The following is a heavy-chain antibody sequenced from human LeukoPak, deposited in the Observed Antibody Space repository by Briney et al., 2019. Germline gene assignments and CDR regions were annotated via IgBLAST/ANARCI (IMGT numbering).Heavy chain of an antibody. Sequence: VASVKVSCKASGYTFTDHYMHWVRQAPGQGLEWMGWINPNYGGTNYAQKFQGRVTMTRDTSISTAYMELSRLRSDDTAVYYCARGRVGYCSSTNCYKGGSIDYWGQGTLVTVSS. CDR2: INPNYGGT. V-gene: IGHV1-2*02. D-gene: IGHD2-2*02. CDR3: ARGRVGYCSSTNCYKGGSIDY. J-gene: IGHJ4*02. CDR1: GYTFTDHY.